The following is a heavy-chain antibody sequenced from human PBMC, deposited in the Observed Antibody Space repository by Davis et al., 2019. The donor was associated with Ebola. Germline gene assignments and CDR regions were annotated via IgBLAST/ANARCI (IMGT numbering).Heavy chain of an antibody. CDR2: TRNKANSYTT. D-gene: IGHD6-13*01. V-gene: IGHV3-72*01. CDR3: ARVYSSSWSGFDY. J-gene: IGHJ4*02. CDR1: GFTFSDHY. Sequence: GESLKISCAASGFTFSDHYMDWVRQAPGKGLEWVGRTRNKANSYTTEYAASVKGRFTISRDDSKNSLYLQMNSLKTEDTAVYYCARVYSSSWSGFDYWGQGTLVTVSS.